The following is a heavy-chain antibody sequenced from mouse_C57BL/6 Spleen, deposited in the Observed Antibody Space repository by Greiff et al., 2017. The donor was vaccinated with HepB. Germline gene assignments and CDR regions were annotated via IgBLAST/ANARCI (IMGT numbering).Heavy chain of an antibody. CDR3: ARSPYYYGSSYFLYWYFDV. CDR1: GYAFSSSW. J-gene: IGHJ1*03. D-gene: IGHD1-1*01. V-gene: IGHV1-82*01. CDR2: IYPGDGDT. Sequence: QVQLQQSGPELVKPGASVKISCKASGYAFSSSWMNWVKQRPGKGLEWIGRIYPGDGDTNYNGKFKGKATLTADKSSSTAYMQLSSLTSEDSAVYFCARSPYYYGSSYFLYWYFDVWGTGTTVTVSS.